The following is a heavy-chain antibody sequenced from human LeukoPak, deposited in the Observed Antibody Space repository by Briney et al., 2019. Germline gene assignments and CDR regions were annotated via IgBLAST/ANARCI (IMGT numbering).Heavy chain of an antibody. Sequence: PGGSLRLSCAASGLTFNNYGMHWVRQSPGKGLEWVAVISYDGSAYYYADSVKGRFTISRDNSKNTLYLRMNSLRAEDTALYYCAKEVSRYSSSWSWDYWGQGTLVTVSS. D-gene: IGHD6-13*01. CDR1: GLTFNNYG. CDR2: ISYDGSAY. V-gene: IGHV3-30*18. CDR3: AKEVSRYSSSWSWDY. J-gene: IGHJ4*02.